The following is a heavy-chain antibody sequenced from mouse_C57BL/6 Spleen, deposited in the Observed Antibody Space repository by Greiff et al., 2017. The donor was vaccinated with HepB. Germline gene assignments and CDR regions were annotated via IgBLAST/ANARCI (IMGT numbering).Heavy chain of an antibody. Sequence: VQLQESGPELVKPGASVKISCKASGYAFSSSWMNWVKQRPGKGLEWIGRIYPGDGDTNYNGKFKGKATLTADKSSSTAYMQLSSLTSEDSAVYFCARGGVTGYFDVWGTGTTVTVSS. V-gene: IGHV1-82*01. CDR3: ARGGVTGYFDV. CDR1: GYAFSSSW. D-gene: IGHD2-1*01. J-gene: IGHJ1*03. CDR2: IYPGDGDT.